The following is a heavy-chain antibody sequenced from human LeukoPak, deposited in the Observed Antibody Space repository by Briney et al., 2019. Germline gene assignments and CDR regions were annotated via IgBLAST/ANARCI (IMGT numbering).Heavy chain of an antibody. D-gene: IGHD2-15*01. V-gene: IGHV3-53*05. CDR2: IYSGGST. J-gene: IGHJ4*02. CDR3: ARGVVVVAATFDY. Sequence: GGSLRLSCTVSGFTVSNNYMSWVRQAPGKGLEWVSVIYSGGSTYYADSVKGRFTISRDNSKNTLYLQMNSLRAEDTAVYYCARGVVVVAATFDYWGQGTLVTVSS. CDR1: GFTVSNNY.